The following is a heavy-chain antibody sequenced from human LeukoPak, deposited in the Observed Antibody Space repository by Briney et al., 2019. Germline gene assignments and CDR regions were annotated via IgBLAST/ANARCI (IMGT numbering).Heavy chain of an antibody. V-gene: IGHV3-30*04. CDR2: ISYDGSNK. CDR3: ARDASPSDY. CDR1: GFTFSSYA. Sequence: GGSLRLSCAASGFTFSSYAMHWVRQAPGKGLEWVAIISYDGSNKYHADSVKGRFTISRDNAKNTLYLQMNSLRAEDTAVYYCARDASPSDYWGQGTLVTVSS. J-gene: IGHJ4*02. D-gene: IGHD3-16*01.